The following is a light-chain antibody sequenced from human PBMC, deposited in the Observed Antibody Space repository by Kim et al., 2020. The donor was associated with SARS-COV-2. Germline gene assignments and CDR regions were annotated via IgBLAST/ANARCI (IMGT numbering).Light chain of an antibody. CDR3: QQRSNWRALT. J-gene: IGKJ4*01. CDR2: DAS. V-gene: IGKV3-11*01. Sequence: EIVLTQSPATLSLSPGERATLSCRASQSVSSYLAWYQQKPGQAPRLLIYDASNRATGIPARFSGSGSGTDFTLTISSLEPEDFAVYYCQQRSNWRALTFGGGTTVDIK. CDR1: QSVSSY.